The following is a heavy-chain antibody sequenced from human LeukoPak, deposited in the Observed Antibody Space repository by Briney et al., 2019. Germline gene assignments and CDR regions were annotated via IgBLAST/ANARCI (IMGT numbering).Heavy chain of an antibody. V-gene: IGHV3-15*01. Sequence: GGSLRLSCAASGFTFSNAWMSWVRQAPGKGLEWVGRIKSKTDGGTTDYAAPVKGRFTISRDDSKNTLYLQMNSLKTEDTAVYYCTTEDRFGVVIIPPGFDYWGQGTLVTVSS. CDR1: GFTFSNAW. CDR2: IKSKTDGGTT. D-gene: IGHD3-3*01. CDR3: TTEDRFGVVIIPPGFDY. J-gene: IGHJ4*02.